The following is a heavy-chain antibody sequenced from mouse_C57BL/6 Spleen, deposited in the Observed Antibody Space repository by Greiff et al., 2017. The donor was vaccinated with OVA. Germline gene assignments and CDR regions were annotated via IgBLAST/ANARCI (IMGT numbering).Heavy chain of an antibody. Sequence: VQLQQSGPGLVKPSQSLSLTCSVTGYSITSGYYWNWIRQFPGNKLEWMGYISYDGSNNYNPSLKNRISITRDTSKNQFFLKLNSVTTEDTATYYCARGITTVVAPYAMDYWGQGTSVTVSS. J-gene: IGHJ4*01. CDR1: GYSITSGYY. CDR3: ARGITTVVAPYAMDY. V-gene: IGHV3-6*01. CDR2: ISYDGSN. D-gene: IGHD1-1*01.